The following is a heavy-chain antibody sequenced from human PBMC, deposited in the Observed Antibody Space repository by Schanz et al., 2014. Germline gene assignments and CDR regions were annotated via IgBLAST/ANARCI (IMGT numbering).Heavy chain of an antibody. J-gene: IGHJ6*02. CDR1: GGSISSGGYS. Sequence: QVQLQESGPGLVKPSQTLSLTCAVSGGSISSGGYSWSWIRQPPGKGLEWIGYIFFRGSTYYNPSRKSGVTIPINTSKTQFSLGLASVTAADTAVYYCYGMDVWGQGTTVTVSS. CDR3: YGMDV. V-gene: IGHV4-30-4*07. CDR2: IFFRGST.